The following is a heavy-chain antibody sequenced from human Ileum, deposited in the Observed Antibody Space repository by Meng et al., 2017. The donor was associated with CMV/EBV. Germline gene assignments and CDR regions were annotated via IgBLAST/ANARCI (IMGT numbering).Heavy chain of an antibody. D-gene: IGHD6-19*01. CDR3: VKTGSGWQFDY. CDR2: IWYDGSSK. V-gene: IGHV3-30*02. J-gene: IGHJ4*02. CDR1: GFTFSTYG. Sequence: QVHLVESGXGVVQPGXSLRLSCAASGFTFSTYGMHWVRQAPGKGLEWVAFIWYDGSSKYYEDSVKGRFTISRDNSMNTLYLQVNSLRSEDTAVYYCVKTGSGWQFDYWGQGTLVNVSS.